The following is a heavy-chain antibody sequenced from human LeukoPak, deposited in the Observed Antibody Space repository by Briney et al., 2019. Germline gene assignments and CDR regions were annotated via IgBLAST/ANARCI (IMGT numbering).Heavy chain of an antibody. D-gene: IGHD3-3*01. Sequence: SETLSLTCTVSGGSISSYYWSWIRQPPGKGLEWIGYVFYSGSTNYNPSLKSRVTISVDTSKNQFSLKLSSVTAGDTAVYYCAXGXGYXFWVAAKQFDYWGQGTLVTVSS. J-gene: IGHJ4*02. CDR2: VFYSGST. CDR3: AXGXGYXFWVAAKQFDY. V-gene: IGHV4-59*01. CDR1: GGSISSYY.